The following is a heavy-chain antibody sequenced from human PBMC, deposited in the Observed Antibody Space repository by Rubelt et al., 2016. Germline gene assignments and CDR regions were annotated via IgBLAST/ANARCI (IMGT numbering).Heavy chain of an antibody. CDR3: ARVYGSGSSFYYYYGMDV. V-gene: IGHV3-74*01. Sequence: CAASGFTFSSYWMHWVRQAPGKGLVWVSRINSDGSSTSYAASVKGRFTIPRDNAKNTLYLQMNSLRAEDTAVYYCARVYGSGSSFYYYYGMDVCGQGTTVTVSS. CDR1: GFTFSSYW. D-gene: IGHD3-10*01. J-gene: IGHJ6*02. CDR2: INSDGSST.